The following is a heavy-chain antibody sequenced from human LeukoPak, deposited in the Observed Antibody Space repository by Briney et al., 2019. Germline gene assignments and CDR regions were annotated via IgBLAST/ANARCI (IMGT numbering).Heavy chain of an antibody. Sequence: SGGSLRLSCAASGFTVSSNYMSWVRQAPGKGLEWVSVIYSGGSTYYADSVKGRFTISRDNSKNTLYLQMNSLRAEDTAVYYCASAAARAYYYYMDVWGKGTTVTVSS. CDR1: GFTVSSNY. CDR2: IYSGGST. CDR3: ASAAARAYYYYMDV. V-gene: IGHV3-66*01. J-gene: IGHJ6*03. D-gene: IGHD6-6*01.